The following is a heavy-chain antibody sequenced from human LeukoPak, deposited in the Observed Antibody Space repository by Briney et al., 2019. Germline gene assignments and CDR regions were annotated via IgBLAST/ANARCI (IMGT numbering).Heavy chain of an antibody. CDR2: INHSGST. Sequence: SETLSLTCTVSGGSISSYYWSWIRQPPGKGLEWIGEINHSGSTNYNPSLKSRVTISVDTSKNQFSLKLSSVTAADTAVYYCARVGDIVVVPAAIYFDYWGQGTLVTVSS. CDR1: GGSISSYY. J-gene: IGHJ4*02. D-gene: IGHD2-2*02. V-gene: IGHV4-34*01. CDR3: ARVGDIVVVPAAIYFDY.